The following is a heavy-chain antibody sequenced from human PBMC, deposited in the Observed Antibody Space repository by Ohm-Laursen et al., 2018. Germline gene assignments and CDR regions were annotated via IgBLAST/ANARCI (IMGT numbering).Heavy chain of an antibody. CDR2: MYATGSS. J-gene: IGHJ4*02. D-gene: IGHD3-9*01. V-gene: IGHV4-4*07. Sequence: SDTLSLTCTVSGDSINNYYWSWIRQPAGQGLEWIGRMYATGSSNYNPSLNSRVTMSVDTSRNQFSLKLTSVTAADTAVYYCAVSEVRYSFTYLADFWGQGTLVTVSS. CDR1: GDSINNYY. CDR3: AVSEVRYSFTYLADF.